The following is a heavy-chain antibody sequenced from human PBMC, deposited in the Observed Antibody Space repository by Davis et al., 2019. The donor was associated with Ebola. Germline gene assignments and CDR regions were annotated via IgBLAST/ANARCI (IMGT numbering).Heavy chain of an antibody. CDR2: ISSSGRTI. Sequence: GESLKISCAASGFTFSSYEMNWVRQAPGKGLEWVSYISSSGRTIYYADSVKGRFTISRDNAKNSLYLQMNSLRAEDTAVYYCARDRTMVRGVIIEYYYGMDVWGQGTTVTVSS. J-gene: IGHJ6*02. CDR1: GFTFSSYE. V-gene: IGHV3-48*03. CDR3: ARDRTMVRGVIIEYYYGMDV. D-gene: IGHD3-10*01.